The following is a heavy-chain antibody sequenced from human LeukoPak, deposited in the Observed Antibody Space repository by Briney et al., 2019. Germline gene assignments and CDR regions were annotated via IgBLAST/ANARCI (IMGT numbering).Heavy chain of an antibody. J-gene: IGHJ5*02. D-gene: IGHD3-10*01. V-gene: IGHV3-21*01. CDR3: ARDAITMVRGVISP. CDR1: GFTFSSYS. CDR2: ISSSSSYI. Sequence: GGSLRLSCAASGFTFSSYSMNWVRQAPGKGLEWVSSISSSSSYIYYADSVKGRFTISGDNAKNSLYLQMNSLRAEDTAVYYCARDAITMVRGVISPWGQGTLVTVSS.